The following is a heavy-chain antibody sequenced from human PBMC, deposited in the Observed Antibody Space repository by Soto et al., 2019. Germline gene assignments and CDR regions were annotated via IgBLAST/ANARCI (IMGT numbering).Heavy chain of an antibody. V-gene: IGHV3-23*01. J-gene: IGHJ4*02. D-gene: IGHD3-22*01. CDR2: ISSSGGTT. Sequence: GGSLRLSCAASGFTFSSYGMHWVRQAPGKGLEWVSVISSSGGTTYYADSVKGRFTISRDNSKNTLYLQMNSLRAEDTAVYYCAKNPGYYYDSTGYHFDYWGQGTLVTVSS. CDR1: GFTFSSYG. CDR3: AKNPGYYYDSTGYHFDY.